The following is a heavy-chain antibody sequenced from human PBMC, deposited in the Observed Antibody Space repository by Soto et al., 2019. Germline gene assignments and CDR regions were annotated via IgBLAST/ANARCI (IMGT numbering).Heavy chain of an antibody. CDR1: GGSISSYY. D-gene: IGHD6-13*01. CDR2: IYYSGST. J-gene: IGHJ4*02. CDR3: ARVAGYSSSWDFDY. Sequence: SETLSLTCTVSGGSISSYYWSWIRQPPGKGLEWIGYIYYSGSTNYNPSLKSRVTISVDTSKNQFSLKLSSVTAADTAVYYCARVAGYSSSWDFDYWGQGTLVTVSS. V-gene: IGHV4-59*01.